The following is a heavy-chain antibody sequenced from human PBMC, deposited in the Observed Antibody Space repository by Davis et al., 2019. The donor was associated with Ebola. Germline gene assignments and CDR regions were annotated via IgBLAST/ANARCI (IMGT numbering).Heavy chain of an antibody. CDR2: IWYDGSNK. D-gene: IGHD3-3*01. CDR1: GFTFSSYG. V-gene: IGHV3-33*01. Sequence: PGGSLRLSCAASGFTFSSYGMHWVRQAPGKGLEWVAVIWYDGSNKYYADSVKGRFTISRDNSKNTLYLQMGSLRAEDMAVYYCAREEWYYDFWSGYPHGYGMDVWGQGTTVTVSS. CDR3: AREEWYYDFWSGYPHGYGMDV. J-gene: IGHJ6*02.